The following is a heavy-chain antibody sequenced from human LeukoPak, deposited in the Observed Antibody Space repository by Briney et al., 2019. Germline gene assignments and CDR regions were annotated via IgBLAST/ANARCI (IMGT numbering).Heavy chain of an antibody. V-gene: IGHV3-48*02. Sequence: GGSLRLSCAASGFTFSSYSMNWVRQAPGKGLEWVSYISSSSSTIYYADSVKGRFTISRDNAKNSLHLQMNSLRDEDTAVYYCARYMVSDSSGYYYGFDYWGQGTLVTVSS. CDR1: GFTFSSYS. D-gene: IGHD3-22*01. J-gene: IGHJ4*02. CDR2: ISSSSSTI. CDR3: ARYMVSDSSGYYYGFDY.